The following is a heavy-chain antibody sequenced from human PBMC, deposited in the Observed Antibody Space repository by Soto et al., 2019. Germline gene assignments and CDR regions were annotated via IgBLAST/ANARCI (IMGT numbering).Heavy chain of an antibody. D-gene: IGHD6-13*01. CDR2: IDPSDSYT. V-gene: IGHV5-10-1*01. CDR1: GYSFTSYW. Sequence: PGESLKISCKGSGYSFTSYWISWVRQMPGKGLEWMGRIDPSDSYTNYSPSFQGHVTISADKSISTAYLQWSSLKASDTAMYYCARHLFDSSSWYDYWGQGTLVTVSS. J-gene: IGHJ4*02. CDR3: ARHLFDSSSWYDY.